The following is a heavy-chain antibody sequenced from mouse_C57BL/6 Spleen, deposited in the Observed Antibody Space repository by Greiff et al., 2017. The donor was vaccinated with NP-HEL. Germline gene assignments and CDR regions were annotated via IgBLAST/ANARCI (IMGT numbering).Heavy chain of an antibody. J-gene: IGHJ2*01. V-gene: IGHV3-6*01. CDR2: ISYDGSN. CDR3: ARDLPRYYFDY. D-gene: IGHD5-5*01. CDR1: GYSITSGYY. Sequence: EVQLQESGPGLVKPSQSLSLTCSVTGYSITSGYYWNWIRQFPGNKLEWMGYISYDGSNNYNPSLKNRISITRDTSKNQFFLKLNSVTTEDTATYYCARDLPRYYFDYWGQGTTLTVSS.